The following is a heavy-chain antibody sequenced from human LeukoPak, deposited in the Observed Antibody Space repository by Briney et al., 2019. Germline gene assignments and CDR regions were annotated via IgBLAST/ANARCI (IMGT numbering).Heavy chain of an antibody. D-gene: IGHD3-22*01. CDR1: GGSFSGYY. CDR3: ARRGPDSSGYYYYYYYYGMDV. V-gene: IGHV4-34*01. J-gene: IGHJ6*02. CDR2: INHSGST. Sequence: SETLSLTCAVYGGSFSGYYWSWIRQPPGKGLEWIGEINHSGSTNYNPSLKSRVTISVDTSKNQFSLKLRSVTAAETAVYYCARRGPDSSGYYYYYYYYGMDVWGQGTTVTVSS.